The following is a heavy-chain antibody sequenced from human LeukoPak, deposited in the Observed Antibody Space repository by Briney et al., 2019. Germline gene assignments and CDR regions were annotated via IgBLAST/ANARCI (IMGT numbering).Heavy chain of an antibody. Sequence: GASVKVSCKASGYTFTGYYMHWVRQAPGQGLEWMGWINPNSGGTNYAQKFQGRVTMTRDTSISTAYMELSGLRSDDTAVYYCARGRDGYNLLLDYWGQGTLVTVSS. CDR1: GYTFTGYY. CDR3: ARGRDGYNLLLDY. J-gene: IGHJ4*02. D-gene: IGHD5-24*01. CDR2: INPNSGGT. V-gene: IGHV1-2*02.